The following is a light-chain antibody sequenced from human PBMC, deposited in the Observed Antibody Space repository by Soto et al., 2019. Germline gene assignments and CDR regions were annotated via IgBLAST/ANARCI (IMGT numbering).Light chain of an antibody. Sequence: EIVLTQSPGTLSLSPGERATLSCRASQSVRNSYLARYQQKPGQAPRLLIYGASSRATGIPDRFSGSGSGTDFTLTISRLEPEDFAVYYCQQYGSAPLTFGGGTKVDIK. J-gene: IGKJ4*01. V-gene: IGKV3-20*01. CDR3: QQYGSAPLT. CDR2: GAS. CDR1: QSVRNSY.